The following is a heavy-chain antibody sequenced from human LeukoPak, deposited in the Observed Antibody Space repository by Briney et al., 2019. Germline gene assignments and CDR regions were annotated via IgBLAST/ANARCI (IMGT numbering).Heavy chain of an antibody. D-gene: IGHD3-16*01. CDR1: GYTFTTYD. CDR3: ARGRGPYFDY. V-gene: IGHV1-8*01. J-gene: IGHJ4*02. CDR2: QVPQSGNT. Sequence: ASVKVSCKASGYTFTTYDINWVRQAAGRGPVWMGWQVPQSGNTVYAQEFQGRVTMTRDTSISTFYMELSSLTSDDTAVYFCARGRGPYFDYWGQGTPVTVSP.